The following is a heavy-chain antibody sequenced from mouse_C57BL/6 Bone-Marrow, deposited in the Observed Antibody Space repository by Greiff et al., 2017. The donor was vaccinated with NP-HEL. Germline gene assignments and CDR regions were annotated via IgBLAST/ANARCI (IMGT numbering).Heavy chain of an antibody. CDR1: GYSITSGYY. J-gene: IGHJ2*01. CDR2: ISYDGSN. V-gene: IGHV3-6*01. Sequence: EVKVEESGPGLVKPSQSLSLTCSVTGYSITSGYYWNWIRQFPGNKLEWMGYISYDGSNNYNPSLKNRISITRDTSKNQFFLKLNSVTTEDTATYYCARGAYDYDDAGFDYWGQGTTLTVSS. CDR3: ARGAYDYDDAGFDY. D-gene: IGHD2-4*01.